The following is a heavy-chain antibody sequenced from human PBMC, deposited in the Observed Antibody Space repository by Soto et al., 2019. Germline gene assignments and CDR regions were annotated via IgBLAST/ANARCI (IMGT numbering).Heavy chain of an antibody. CDR3: ARGRIGAAF. CDR1: GYTFTDYD. V-gene: IGHV1-8*01. Sequence: QVQLVQSGAEVKKPGASVRVTCKTSGYTFTDYDVSWVRQASGQGLEWMGWMSPNSGKTGYVEKFQGRVTMTANTSLSTAYMELHSLRSEDTAIYFCARGRIGAAFWDQGTLVTVSS. J-gene: IGHJ4*02. CDR2: MSPNSGKT. D-gene: IGHD2-15*01.